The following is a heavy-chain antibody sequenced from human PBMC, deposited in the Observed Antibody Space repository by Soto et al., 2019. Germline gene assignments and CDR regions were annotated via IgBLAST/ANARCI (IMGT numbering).Heavy chain of an antibody. V-gene: IGHV3-30*18. Sequence: GGSLRLSCAASGFTFSSYGRHWVRQAPGKGLEWVAVISYDGSNKYYADSVKGRFTISRDNSKNTLYLQMNSLRAEDTAVYYCAKGGITMIVVVNYFDYWGQGTLVTVSS. CDR3: AKGGITMIVVVNYFDY. J-gene: IGHJ4*02. CDR1: GFTFSSYG. CDR2: ISYDGSNK. D-gene: IGHD3-22*01.